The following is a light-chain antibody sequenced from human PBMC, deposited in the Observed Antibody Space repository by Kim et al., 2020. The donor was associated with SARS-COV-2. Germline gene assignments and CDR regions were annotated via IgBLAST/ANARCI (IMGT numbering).Light chain of an antibody. CDR1: QSVSSNY. CDR3: QQYAGSVLT. V-gene: IGKV3-20*01. J-gene: IGKJ4*01. Sequence: EIVLTQSPGTLSLSPGERATLSCRASQSVSSNYLAWYQQKPGQAPRLLIYGASSRATGIPDRFSGSGSGTDGTDFTLTISRLEPEDFAVYYCQQYAGSVLTFGGGTKVEIK. CDR2: GAS.